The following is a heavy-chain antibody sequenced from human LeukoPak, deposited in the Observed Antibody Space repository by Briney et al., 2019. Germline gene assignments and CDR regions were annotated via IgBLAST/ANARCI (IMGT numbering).Heavy chain of an antibody. CDR2: ISAYNGNT. J-gene: IGHJ4*02. D-gene: IGHD3-22*01. CDR3: ARDVRGIVGMDYFDY. Sequence: GASAKVSCKASGYIFISYGISWVRQAPGQGLEWMGWISAYNGNTKYAQKLQGRVTMTTDTSTSTAYMELRSLRSDDTAVYYCARDVRGIVGMDYFDYWGQGTLVTVSP. CDR1: GYIFISYG. V-gene: IGHV1-18*01.